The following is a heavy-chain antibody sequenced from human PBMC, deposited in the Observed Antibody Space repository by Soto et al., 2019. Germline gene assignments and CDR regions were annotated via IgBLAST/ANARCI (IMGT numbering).Heavy chain of an antibody. CDR2: IYPGDSDT. D-gene: IGHD1-1*01. CDR3: ARQDDSPSTHDIPFDY. Sequence: PGESLKISCKGSGYSFTSYWIGWVRQMPGKGLEWMGIIYPGDSDTRYSPSFQGQVTISADKSISTAYLQWSSLKASDTAMYYCARQDDSPSTHDIPFDYWGQGTLVTVSS. J-gene: IGHJ4*02. V-gene: IGHV5-51*01. CDR1: GYSFTSYW.